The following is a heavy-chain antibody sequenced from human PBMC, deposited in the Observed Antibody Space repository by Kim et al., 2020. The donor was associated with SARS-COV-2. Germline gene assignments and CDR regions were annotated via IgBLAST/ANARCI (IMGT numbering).Heavy chain of an antibody. J-gene: IGHJ4*02. V-gene: IGHV4-39*01. D-gene: IGHD5-12*01. CDR1: GGSISSSSYY. Sequence: SETLSLTCTVSGGSISSSSYYWGWIRQPPGKGLEWIGSIYYSGSTYYNPSLKSRVTISVDTSKNQFSLKLSSVTAADTAVYYCARHIWAYSGYAFDYWGQGTLVTVSS. CDR3: ARHIWAYSGYAFDY. CDR2: IYYSGST.